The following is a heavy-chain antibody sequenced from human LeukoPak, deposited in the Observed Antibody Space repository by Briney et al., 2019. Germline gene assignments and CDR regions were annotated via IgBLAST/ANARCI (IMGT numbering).Heavy chain of an antibody. D-gene: IGHD6-19*01. CDR2: VYYTGNT. CDR1: GGSISSKSYY. Sequence: PSETLSLTCTVSGGSISSKSYYWGWIRQPPGKGLEWIGSVYYTGNTYYNPSLKSRVTISLDTSKNHLSLNLSSVTAADTAVYFCASSTSGWYNGNDYWGQGTLVTVSS. J-gene: IGHJ4*02. CDR3: ASSTSGWYNGNDY. V-gene: IGHV4-39*02.